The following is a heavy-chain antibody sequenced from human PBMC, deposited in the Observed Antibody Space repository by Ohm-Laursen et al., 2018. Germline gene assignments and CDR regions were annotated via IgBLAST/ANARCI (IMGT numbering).Heavy chain of an antibody. CDR2: INYSGNT. CDR3: ARQEGYCSSTSCYVVWFDP. V-gene: IGHV4-59*08. D-gene: IGHD2-2*01. CDR1: GGAISNYY. Sequence: GTLSLTCTVSGGAISNYYWSWIRQPPGKGLEWIGHINYSGNTNYNPSLKSRVTISVDTSKNQFSLKLSSVTAADTAVYYCARQEGYCSSTSCYVVWFDPWGQGTLVTVSS. J-gene: IGHJ5*02.